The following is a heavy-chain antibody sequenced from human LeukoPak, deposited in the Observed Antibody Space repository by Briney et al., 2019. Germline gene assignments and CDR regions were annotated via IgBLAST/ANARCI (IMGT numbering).Heavy chain of an antibody. D-gene: IGHD1-7*01. CDR1: GFTFSQYE. J-gene: IGHJ4*02. CDR2: ISTSSTTI. V-gene: IGHV3-48*03. Sequence: GGSLRLSCAGSGFTFSQYEMNWVRQAPGKGLEWISYISTSSTTIYYADSVKGRFTISRDDAKNSLYLQMDSVRVEGTAVYYCARAEGSWNYEYWGQGTLVTVSS. CDR3: ARAEGSWNYEY.